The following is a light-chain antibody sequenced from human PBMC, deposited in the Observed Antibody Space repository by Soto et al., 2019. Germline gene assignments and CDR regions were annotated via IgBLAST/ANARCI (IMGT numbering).Light chain of an antibody. CDR3: QQYHSYPWT. J-gene: IGKJ1*01. V-gene: IGKV1-5*03. Sequence: DIQMTQSPSILSASVGDRVTITCRASQSISSYLNWYQQKPGKAPKLLIYKASSLESGVPSRFSGSGSGTEFPLTISSLQPDDFATYYCQQYHSYPWTFGQGTKVDI. CDR1: QSISSY. CDR2: KAS.